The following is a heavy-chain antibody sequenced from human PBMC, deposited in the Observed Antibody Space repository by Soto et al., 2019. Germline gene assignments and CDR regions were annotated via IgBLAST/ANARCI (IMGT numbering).Heavy chain of an antibody. V-gene: IGHV1-18*01. CDR1: GYTFTTYG. D-gene: IGHD3-10*01. CDR3: TREGSAPYYYYGMDA. Sequence: ASVKVSCKASGYTFTTYGISWVRQAPGQGLEWVGWTNTHNGNTNYAQNFQGRVIMTADTSTSTAYMELRSLRSDDTAVYYCTREGSAPYYYYGMDAWGQGTTVTVS. CDR2: TNTHNGNT. J-gene: IGHJ6*02.